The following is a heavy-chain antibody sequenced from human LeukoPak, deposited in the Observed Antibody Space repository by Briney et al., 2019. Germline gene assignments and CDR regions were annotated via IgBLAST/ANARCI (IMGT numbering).Heavy chain of an antibody. CDR3: VRQAALSWFDP. CDR2: IYHSGST. V-gene: IGHV4-30-2*01. J-gene: IGHJ5*02. D-gene: IGHD6-13*01. Sequence: PSQTLSLTCTVSGGSISSGGYYWSWIRQPPGKGLEWIGYIYHSGSTYYNPSLKSRVTISVDRSKNQFSLKLSSVTAADTAVYYCVRQAALSWFDPWGQGTLVTVSS. CDR1: GGSISSGGYY.